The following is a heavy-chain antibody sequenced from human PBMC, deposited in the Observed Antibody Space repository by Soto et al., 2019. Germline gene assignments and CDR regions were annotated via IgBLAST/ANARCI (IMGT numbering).Heavy chain of an antibody. Sequence: QVQLQQWGAGLLKPSETLSLTCAVYGGSFSGYYWSWIRQPPGKGLEWIGEINHSGSTNYNPSLNSRHTISADTSKNQFPQKLSSVTAADTAVYYCAKSRNYDGSGRWGMDVWGQATTVTVSS. CDR2: INHSGST. V-gene: IGHV4-34*01. CDR3: AKSRNYDGSGRWGMDV. CDR1: GGSFSGYY. D-gene: IGHD3-10*01. J-gene: IGHJ6*02.